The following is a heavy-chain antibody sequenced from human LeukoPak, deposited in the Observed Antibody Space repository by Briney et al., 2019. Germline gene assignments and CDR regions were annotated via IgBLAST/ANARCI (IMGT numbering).Heavy chain of an antibody. V-gene: IGHV3-30*03. CDR2: ISYDGSNK. CDR3: ARDRPDY. J-gene: IGHJ4*02. Sequence: PGRSLRLSCAASGFTFSSYGMHWVRQAPGKGLEWVAVISYDGSNKYYADSVKGRFTISRDNAKNSLYLQMNSLRAEDTAVYYCARDRPDYWGQGTLVTVSS. CDR1: GFTFSSYG.